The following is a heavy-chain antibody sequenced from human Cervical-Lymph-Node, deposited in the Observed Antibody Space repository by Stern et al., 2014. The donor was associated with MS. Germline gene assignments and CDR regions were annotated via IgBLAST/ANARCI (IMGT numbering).Heavy chain of an antibody. J-gene: IGHJ3*02. V-gene: IGHV2-70*04. CDR1: GFSLSTSGMR. D-gene: IGHD2-8*02. CDR3: TRIQAGGGAFDI. Sequence: QITLKESGPALVKPTQTLTLTCTFSGFSLSTSGMRVSWIRQPPGRALEWLARIDWGDNKYYTPSLKTRLTISKDSSKNLVVLTMTNMDPVDTATYYCTRIQAGGGAFDIWGQGTMVTVSS. CDR2: IDWGDNK.